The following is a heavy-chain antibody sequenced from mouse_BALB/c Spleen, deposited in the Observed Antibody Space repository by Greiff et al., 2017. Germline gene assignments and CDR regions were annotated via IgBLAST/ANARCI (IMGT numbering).Heavy chain of an antibody. J-gene: IGHJ3*01. CDR2: INPNNGGT. Sequence: VQLQQSGPELVKPGASVTIPCKASGYTFTDYNMDWVKQSHGKSLEWIGDINPNNGGTIYNQKFKGKATLTVDKSSSTAYMELRSLTSEDTAVYDCERGEGSSAPWFAYWGQGTLVTVSA. CDR3: ERGEGSSAPWFAY. CDR1: GYTFTDYN. D-gene: IGHD3-1*01. V-gene: IGHV1-18*01.